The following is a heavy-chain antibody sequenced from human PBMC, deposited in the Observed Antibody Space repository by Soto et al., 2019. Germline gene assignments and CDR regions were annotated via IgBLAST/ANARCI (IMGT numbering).Heavy chain of an antibody. V-gene: IGHV4-61*01. CDR3: ARGYYYDSSGPVYYFDY. D-gene: IGHD3-22*01. CDR2: LYYGGT. CDR1: GVSVSNRTHY. J-gene: IGHJ4*02. Sequence: SETLSLTCEVSGVSVSNRTHYWTWIRQPPGKGLEWIGFLYYGGTNYNPSLKSRLTIALDTSKNQFSLKLSSVTAADTAVYYCARGYYYDSSGPVYYFDYWGQGTLVTVSS.